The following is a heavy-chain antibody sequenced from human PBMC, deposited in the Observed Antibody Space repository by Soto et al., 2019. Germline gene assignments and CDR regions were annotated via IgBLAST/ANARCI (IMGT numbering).Heavy chain of an antibody. J-gene: IGHJ6*02. CDR3: ARAFGVASPNYYYGMDV. D-gene: IGHD3-3*01. CDR1: GGTFSSYA. Sequence: GASVKVSCKASGGTFSSYAISWVRQAPGQGLEWMGGIIPIFGTANYAQKFQGRVTITADKSTSTAYMALSSLRSEDTAVYYCARAFGVASPNYYYGMDVWGQGTTVAVSS. CDR2: IIPIFGTA. V-gene: IGHV1-69*06.